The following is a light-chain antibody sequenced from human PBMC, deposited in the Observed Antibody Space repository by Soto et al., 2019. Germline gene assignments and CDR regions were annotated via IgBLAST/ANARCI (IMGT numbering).Light chain of an antibody. CDR3: QHYVTWPLT. CDR2: DTS. Sequence: EIVMTQSPATVPVSPGERVTLSCRASQGIGDTLAWYQQKPGQTPRLLIYDTSIRATGVPARFSGSRSGAEFTLTISSLQSEDFAVYYCQHYVTWPLTFGGGTKVDIK. J-gene: IGKJ4*01. V-gene: IGKV3-15*01. CDR1: QGIGDT.